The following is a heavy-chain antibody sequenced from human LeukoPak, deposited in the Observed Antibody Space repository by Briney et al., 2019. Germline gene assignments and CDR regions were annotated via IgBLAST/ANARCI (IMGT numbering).Heavy chain of an antibody. V-gene: IGHV4-38-2*02. J-gene: IGHJ3*02. Sequence: SETLSLTCTVSGYSISSSYYWGWIRQPPGKGLEWIGSIYHSGSTYYNPSLKSRVTISVDTSKNQFSLKLSSVTAADTAVYYCARGPYSGSYYSVNAFDIWGQGTMVTVSS. D-gene: IGHD1-26*01. CDR3: ARGPYSGSYYSVNAFDI. CDR1: GYSISSSYY. CDR2: IYHSGST.